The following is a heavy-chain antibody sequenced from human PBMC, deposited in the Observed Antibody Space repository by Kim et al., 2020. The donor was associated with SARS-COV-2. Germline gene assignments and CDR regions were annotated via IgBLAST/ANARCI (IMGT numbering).Heavy chain of an antibody. CDR1: GGSFSGYY. D-gene: IGHD2-2*01. V-gene: IGHV4-34*01. CDR3: ARGGNRWVVVPAARRCNWFDP. Sequence: SDTLSLTCAVYGGSFSGYYCSWIRQPPGKGLEWIGEINHSGSTNYNPSLKSRVTISVDTSKNQFSLKLSSVTAADTAVYYCARGGNRWVVVPAARRCNWFDPWGQRTLGTVSS. J-gene: IGHJ5*02. CDR2: INHSGST.